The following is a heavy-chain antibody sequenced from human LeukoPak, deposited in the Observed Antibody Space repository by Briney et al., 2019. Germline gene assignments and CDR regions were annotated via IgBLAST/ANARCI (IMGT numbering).Heavy chain of an antibody. D-gene: IGHD6-13*01. Sequence: GGPLRLSCAASGFTFSGSAMHWVRQASGKGLEWLGRIRSKADSYTTAYAASVKGRFIVSRDDSKNTAYLQMNSLKTEDTAVYYCRAAADLNDYWGQGTLVTVSS. J-gene: IGHJ4*02. CDR2: IRSKADSYTT. V-gene: IGHV3-73*01. CDR1: GFTFSGSA. CDR3: RAAADLNDY.